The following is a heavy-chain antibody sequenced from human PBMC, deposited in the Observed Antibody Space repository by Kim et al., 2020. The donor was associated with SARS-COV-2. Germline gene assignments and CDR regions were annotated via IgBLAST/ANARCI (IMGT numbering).Heavy chain of an antibody. CDR3: ARDLGSAPYSSSWGGYFQH. D-gene: IGHD6-13*01. J-gene: IGHJ1*01. V-gene: IGHV3-30*01. Sequence: GRVTISRDNSKNTLYLQMNSLGAEDTAVYYCARDLGSAPYSSSWGGYFQHWGQGTLVTVSS.